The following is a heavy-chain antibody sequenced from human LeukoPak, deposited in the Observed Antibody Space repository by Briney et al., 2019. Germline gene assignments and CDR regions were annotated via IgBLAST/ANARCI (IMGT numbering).Heavy chain of an antibody. V-gene: IGHV3-23*01. Sequence: GGSLRLSCAASGFTFSNYAMSWVRQAPGKGLEWVSAINGSGGSTYYADSVKGRFTISRDNSKNTLYLQMNSLRAEDTAVYYCAKNPSIRITMVRNTNWFDPWGQGTLVTVSS. D-gene: IGHD3-10*01. CDR3: AKNPSIRITMVRNTNWFDP. CDR1: GFTFSNYA. J-gene: IGHJ5*02. CDR2: INGSGGST.